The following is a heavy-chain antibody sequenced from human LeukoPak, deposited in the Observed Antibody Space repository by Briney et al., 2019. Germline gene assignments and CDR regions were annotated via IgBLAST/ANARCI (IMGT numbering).Heavy chain of an antibody. CDR2: ISSTSNPI. J-gene: IGHJ4*02. Sequence: GGSLRLSCAASGFTFSNYNMNWVRQAPGKGLEWLSYISSTSNPIYYADSVKGRFTISRDNAKNSPYLQMNSLRDEDTAVYYCARAGVGARFEDYWGQGTLVTVSS. V-gene: IGHV3-48*02. D-gene: IGHD1-26*01. CDR1: GFTFSNYN. CDR3: ARAGVGARFEDY.